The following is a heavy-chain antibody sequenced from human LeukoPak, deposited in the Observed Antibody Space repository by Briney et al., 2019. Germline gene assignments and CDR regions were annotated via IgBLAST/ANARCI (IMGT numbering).Heavy chain of an antibody. J-gene: IGHJ6*02. V-gene: IGHV3-13*01. CDR3: ARVRSGSLGYYGMDV. CDR2: IGTVGDT. CDR1: GFTLSNYW. Sequence: GGSLRLSCAASGFTLSNYWMNWVRQVTGKGLEWVSDIGTVGDTYYAGSVKGRFTISRENAKNSLYLQMNSLRAGDTAVYYCARVRSGSLGYYGMDVWGQGTTVTVSS. D-gene: IGHD1-26*01.